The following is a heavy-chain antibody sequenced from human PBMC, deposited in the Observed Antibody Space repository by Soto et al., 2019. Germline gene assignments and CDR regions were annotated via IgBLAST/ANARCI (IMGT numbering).Heavy chain of an antibody. V-gene: IGHV1-8*02. D-gene: IGHD3-3*01. CDR1: GYTFTTNY. CDR3: GRERKLDSWRKDLDV. Sequence: ASVKVSFKAFGYTFTTNYINGRLQSPVQGLGWLGWMDPNIVVAGYAQKFQGRVIMTRDTSTSTAHMELSGLTSEDTAVYYCGRERKLDSWRKDLDVWGQGTTVTVAS. J-gene: IGHJ6*01. CDR2: MDPNIVVA.